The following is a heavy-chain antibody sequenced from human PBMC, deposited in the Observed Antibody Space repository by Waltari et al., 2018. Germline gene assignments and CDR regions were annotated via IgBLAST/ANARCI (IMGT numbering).Heavy chain of an antibody. V-gene: IGHV3-23*01. CDR1: GFTFTSTA. CDR3: AREVWQQLVKMVGWFDP. D-gene: IGHD6-13*01. CDR2: FGSDGRT. Sequence: EVRLLESGGGWVQPGESLRLSCVAAGFTFTSTALSWVRQVPGKGLEWVSAFGSDGRTYYADSVKGRFTISKDTSKNTLYLQMNSLRAEDTAVYYCAREVWQQLVKMVGWFDPWGQGTLVTVSS. J-gene: IGHJ5*02.